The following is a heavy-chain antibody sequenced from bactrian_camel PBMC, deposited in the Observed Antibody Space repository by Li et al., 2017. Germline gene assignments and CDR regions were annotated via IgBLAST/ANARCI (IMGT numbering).Heavy chain of an antibody. D-gene: IGHD6*01. CDR3: ATDPSGGSSESCTLGL. CDR1: GYTDENIC. J-gene: IGHJ4*01. V-gene: IGHV3S1*01. CDR2: VYTAGGNP. Sequence: HVQLVESGGGSVQAGGSLRLSCTRSGYTDENICMAWFRQAPGQERERVATVYTAGGNPYYSDSVKGRFTISVDGAKNTLYLHLNSLKSEDTAMYFCATDPSGGSSESCTLGLWGQGTQVTVS.